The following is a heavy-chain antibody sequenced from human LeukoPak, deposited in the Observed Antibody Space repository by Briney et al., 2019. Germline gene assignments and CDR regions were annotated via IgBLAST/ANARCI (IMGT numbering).Heavy chain of an antibody. J-gene: IGHJ6*02. V-gene: IGHV4-39*01. CDR1: GGSISSGGYY. CDR3: ARQANYYDSSGSLYYYGMDV. CDR2: INHSGST. D-gene: IGHD3-22*01. Sequence: SETLSLTCTVSGGSISSGGYYWSWIRQPPGKGLEWIGEINHSGSTNYNPSLKSRVTISVDTSKNQFSLKLTSVTAADTAVYYCARQANYYDSSGSLYYYGMDVWGQGTTVTVSS.